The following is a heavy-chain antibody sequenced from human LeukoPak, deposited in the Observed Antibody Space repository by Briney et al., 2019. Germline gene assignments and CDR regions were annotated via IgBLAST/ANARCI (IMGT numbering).Heavy chain of an antibody. V-gene: IGHV3-53*04. J-gene: IGHJ5*02. D-gene: IGHD3-16*02. Sequence: GGSLRLSCAASGFTVSSKYMTWVRQAPGKGLERVSVLYSDGRSDYTDSVKGRFTISRHNSKNTLYLQMNSLRVEDTAVYYCVSYRPYNWFDPWGQGTLVTVSS. CDR2: LYSDGRS. CDR3: VSYRPYNWFDP. CDR1: GFTVSSKY.